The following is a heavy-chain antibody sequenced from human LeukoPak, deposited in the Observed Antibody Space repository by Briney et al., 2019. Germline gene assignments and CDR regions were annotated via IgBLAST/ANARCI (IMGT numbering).Heavy chain of an antibody. CDR1: GFTFSSYG. D-gene: IGHD5-12*01. V-gene: IGHV3-33*01. CDR2: IWYDGSNK. CDR3: AREWLRQHPPDY. J-gene: IGHJ4*02. Sequence: GGSLRLSCAASGFTFSSYGMHWVRQAPGKGLEWVAVIWYDGSNKYYADSVKGRFTISRDNSKNTLYLQMNSLRAEDTAVYYCAREWLRQHPPDYWGQGTLVTVSS.